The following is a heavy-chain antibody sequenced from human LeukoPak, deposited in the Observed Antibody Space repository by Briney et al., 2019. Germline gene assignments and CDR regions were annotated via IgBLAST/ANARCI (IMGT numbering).Heavy chain of an antibody. J-gene: IGHJ4*02. CDR2: IKQDGGEK. D-gene: IGHD3-9*01. CDR3: TRGERDWLFPDF. CDR1: GFTFSSHW. Sequence: PGGSLRLSCAASGFTFSSHWMTWVRQAPGKGLEWVASIKQDGGEKYHLDSVKGRFTVSRDNTKNSLFLQMNSLRAEDTALYYCTRGERDWLFPDFWGQGTLVTVSS. V-gene: IGHV3-7*01.